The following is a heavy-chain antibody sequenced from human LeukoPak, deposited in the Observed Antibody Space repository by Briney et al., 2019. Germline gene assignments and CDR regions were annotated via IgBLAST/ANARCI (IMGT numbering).Heavy chain of an antibody. Sequence: SETLSHTCTVSGGSISSSSYYWGWIRQPPGKGLEWIGSIYYSGSTYYNPSLKSRVTISVDTSKNQFSLKLSSVTAADTAVYYCAKGYDYDFWSGYYGLWGQGTLVTVSS. D-gene: IGHD3-3*01. V-gene: IGHV4-39*07. CDR3: AKGYDYDFWSGYYGL. J-gene: IGHJ4*02. CDR1: GGSISSSSYY. CDR2: IYYSGST.